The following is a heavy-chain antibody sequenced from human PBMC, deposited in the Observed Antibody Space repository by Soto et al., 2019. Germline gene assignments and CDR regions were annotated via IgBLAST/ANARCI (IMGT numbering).Heavy chain of an antibody. CDR3: ARESEKLIIQPKFDY. V-gene: IGHV4-31*03. D-gene: IGHD5-18*01. CDR2: IYYSGST. Sequence: SETLSLTCTVSGDSINNGGYYWSWIRQHPGKGLEWIGYIYYSGSTFYNPSLKSRVIISLDTSKNQFSLKMSSVTAADTAVYYCARESEKLIIQPKFDYWGQGALVTVSS. J-gene: IGHJ4*02. CDR1: GDSINNGGYY.